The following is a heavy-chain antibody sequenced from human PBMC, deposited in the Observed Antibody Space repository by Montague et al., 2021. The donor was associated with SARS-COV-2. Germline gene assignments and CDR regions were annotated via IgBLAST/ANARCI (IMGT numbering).Heavy chain of an antibody. CDR2: MHFTGET. V-gene: IGHV4-4*07. D-gene: IGHD3-10*01. CDR3: ARDRFDFGAGRQGTIDF. Sequence: SETLSLTCSVSGDSITNHYWSWIRQPAGKGLEWIGRMHFTGETNFSPFFSSRLTMSADTSKNQFSLKLTSVTAADTAIYFCARDRFDFGAGRQGTIDFWGQGALVTVSS. J-gene: IGHJ4*02. CDR1: GDSITNHY.